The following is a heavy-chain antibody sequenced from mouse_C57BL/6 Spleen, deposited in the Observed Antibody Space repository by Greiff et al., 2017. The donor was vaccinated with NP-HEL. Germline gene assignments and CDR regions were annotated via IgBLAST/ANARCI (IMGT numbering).Heavy chain of an antibody. CDR2: IDPETGGT. CDR1: GYTFTDYE. V-gene: IGHV1-15*01. J-gene: IGHJ1*03. CDR3: TRGTTVPPYWYFDV. Sequence: QVQLKQSGAELVRPGASVTLSCKASGYTFTDYEMHWVKQTPVHGLEWIGAIDPETGGTAYNQKFKGKAILTADKSSSTAYMELRSLTSEDSAVYYGTRGTTVPPYWYFDVWGTGTTVTVSS. D-gene: IGHD1-1*01.